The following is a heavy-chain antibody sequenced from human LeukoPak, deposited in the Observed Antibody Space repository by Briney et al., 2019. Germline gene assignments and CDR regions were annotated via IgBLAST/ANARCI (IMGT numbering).Heavy chain of an antibody. J-gene: IGHJ4*02. D-gene: IGHD3-22*01. Sequence: PSETLSLTCAVYGGSFSGYYWSWIRQPPGKGLEWIGEINHSGSTNYNPSLKSRVTISVDTSKNQFSLKLNSVTAADTAVYYCARHGGPSDSSGYLYYLDYWGQGTLVTVSS. CDR1: GGSFSGYY. CDR3: ARHGGPSDSSGYLYYLDY. CDR2: INHSGST. V-gene: IGHV4-34*01.